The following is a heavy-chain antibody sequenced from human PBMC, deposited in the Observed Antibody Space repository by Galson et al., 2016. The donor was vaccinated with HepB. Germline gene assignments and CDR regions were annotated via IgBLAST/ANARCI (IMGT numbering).Heavy chain of an antibody. J-gene: IGHJ4*02. V-gene: IGHV3-21*01. CDR1: GFSFSTAW. D-gene: IGHD3-10*01. Sequence: SLRLSCAASGFSFSTAWMKWVRQAPGKGLEWVSSICSSSSYIYYADSVKGRFTISRDNAKNSLYLQMNSLRAEDTAVYYCARDWKGYYYGSGSLNYFDYWGQGTLVTASS. CDR2: ICSSSSYI. CDR3: ARDWKGYYYGSGSLNYFDY.